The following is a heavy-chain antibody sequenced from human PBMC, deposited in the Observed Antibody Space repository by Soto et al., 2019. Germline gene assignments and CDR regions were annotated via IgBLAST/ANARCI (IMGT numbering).Heavy chain of an antibody. CDR2: IYYSGST. J-gene: IGHJ4*02. CDR1: GGSISSYY. D-gene: IGHD6-13*01. Sequence: SETLSLTCTVSGGSISSYYWSWIRQPPGKGLEWIGYIYYSGSTNYNPSLKSRVTISVDTSKNQFSLKLSSVTAADTAVYYCARVDSSSWPFDYWGQGTPVTVSS. V-gene: IGHV4-59*01. CDR3: ARVDSSSWPFDY.